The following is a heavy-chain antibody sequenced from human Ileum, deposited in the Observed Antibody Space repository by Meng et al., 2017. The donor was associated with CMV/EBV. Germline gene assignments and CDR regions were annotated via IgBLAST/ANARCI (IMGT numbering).Heavy chain of an antibody. V-gene: IGHV3-11*01. CDR3: ARDRYYYDSSGYYYVFDY. CDR2: ISSGGSTI. D-gene: IGHD3-22*01. CDR1: TFSDYY. Sequence: TFSDYYMSWIRPAPGKGLEWVSYISSGGSTIYYADSVKGRFTISRDNAKNSLYLQMNSLRAEDTAVYYRARDRYYYDSSGYYYVFDYWGQGTLVTVSS. J-gene: IGHJ4*02.